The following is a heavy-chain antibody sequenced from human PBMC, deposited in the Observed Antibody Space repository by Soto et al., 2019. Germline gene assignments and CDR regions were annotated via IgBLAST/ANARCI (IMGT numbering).Heavy chain of an antibody. D-gene: IGHD2-15*01. V-gene: IGHV1-8*01. CDR3: ARDGGVLVHQGADY. CDR2: MNPNSGNT. J-gene: IGHJ4*02. CDR1: GYTFTSYD. Sequence: QVQLVQSGAEVKKPGASVKVSCKASGYTFTSYDINWVRQATGQGLEGMGWMNPNSGNTGYAQKCQGRDTMTRNTSISTGWMELSSMRSADTAVYYGARDGGVLVHQGADYWGQGTLVTVSS.